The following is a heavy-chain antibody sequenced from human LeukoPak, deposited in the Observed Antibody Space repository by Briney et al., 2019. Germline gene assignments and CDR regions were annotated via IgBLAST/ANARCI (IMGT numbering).Heavy chain of an antibody. CDR2: IYYSGST. J-gene: IGHJ3*02. Sequence: SETLSLTCTVSGGSISSYYWSWIRQPPGKGLEWIGYIYYSGSTNYNPSLKRRVTISVDTSKNQFSLKLSSVTAADTAVYYCARTSGDAFGIWGQGTMVTVSS. CDR1: GGSISSYY. V-gene: IGHV4-59*01. CDR3: ARTSGDAFGI.